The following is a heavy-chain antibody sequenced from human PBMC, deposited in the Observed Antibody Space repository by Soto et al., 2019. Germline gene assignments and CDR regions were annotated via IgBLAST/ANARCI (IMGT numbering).Heavy chain of an antibody. CDR2: INRSGIT. CDR3: ARTFLTGFYNVRYFES. D-gene: IGHD3-9*01. CDR1: GGSFSVYY. J-gene: IGHJ4*02. V-gene: IGHV4-34*01. Sequence: PSETLYLTCTVYGGSFSVYYWSWIRQPPGKGLEWIGEINRSGITSYNSSLMSRATISVDTSKNQFSLKLTSVTAADTAVYYCARTFLTGFYNVRYFESWGQGTLVTVSS.